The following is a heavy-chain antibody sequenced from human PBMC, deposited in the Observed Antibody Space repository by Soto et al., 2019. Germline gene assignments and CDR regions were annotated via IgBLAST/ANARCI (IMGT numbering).Heavy chain of an antibody. CDR1: GGSISSGGYY. V-gene: IGHV4-31*03. Sequence: QVQLQESGPGLVKPSQTLSLTCTVSGGSISSGGYYWSWIRQHPGKGLEWIGYIYYSGSTYYNPSLKSRVPISVDTSKNQFSLKLSSVTAADTAVYYCARDHCGDCYYFDYWGQGTLVTVSS. D-gene: IGHD2-21*02. J-gene: IGHJ4*02. CDR2: IYYSGST. CDR3: ARDHCGDCYYFDY.